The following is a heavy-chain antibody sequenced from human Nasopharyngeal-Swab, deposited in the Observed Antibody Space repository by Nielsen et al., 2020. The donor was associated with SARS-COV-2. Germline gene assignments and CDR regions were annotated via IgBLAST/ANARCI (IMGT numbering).Heavy chain of an antibody. J-gene: IGHJ5*02. V-gene: IGHV4-4*07. D-gene: IGHD3-9*01. CDR2: IYTSGST. CDR3: ARYNDILTGYPQFDP. Sequence: SETLSLTCTVSGGSISSYYWSWIRQPAGKGLEWIGRIYTSGSTNYNPSLKSRVTMSVDTSKNQFSLKLSSVTAVDTAVYYCARYNDILTGYPQFDPWGQGTLVTVSS. CDR1: GGSISSYY.